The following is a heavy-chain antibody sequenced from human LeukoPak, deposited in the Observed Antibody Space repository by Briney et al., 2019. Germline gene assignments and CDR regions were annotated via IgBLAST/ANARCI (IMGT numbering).Heavy chain of an antibody. CDR1: GFALSSYA. CDR3: SVNMGSGYRFDY. J-gene: IGHJ4*02. D-gene: IGHD3-22*01. CDR2: TSSSDAGT. Sequence: GGSLRLSCAASGFALSSYAMSWVRQAPGKGLEWVSATSSSDAGTYHAESVRGRFTISRDNSKNTLYLQMNSLRAEDTAVYYCSVNMGSGYRFDYWGQGTLVTVSS. V-gene: IGHV3-23*01.